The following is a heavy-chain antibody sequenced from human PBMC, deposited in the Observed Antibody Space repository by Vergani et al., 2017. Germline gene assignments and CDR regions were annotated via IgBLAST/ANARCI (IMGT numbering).Heavy chain of an antibody. V-gene: IGHV1-45*02. Sequence: QMQLVQSGAEVKKTGSSVKVSCKASGYTFTYRYLHWVRQAPGQALEWMGWITPFNGNPNYAQKFQDRVTITSDRSMSTAYKELXSLRSEDTAMYYCASGAGGTSPLDYWGQGTLVTVSS. CDR1: GYTFTYRY. J-gene: IGHJ4*02. D-gene: IGHD4-23*01. CDR2: ITPFNGNP. CDR3: ASGAGGTSPLDY.